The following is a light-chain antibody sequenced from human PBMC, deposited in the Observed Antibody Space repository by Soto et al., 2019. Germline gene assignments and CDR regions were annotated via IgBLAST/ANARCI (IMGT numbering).Light chain of an antibody. CDR3: AAWDDSLVV. V-gene: IGLV1-47*01. Sequence: QSVLIQPPSASGTPGQTVTISCSGSSSNIGSAYIYWYQHLPGTAPKLLIYRNNQRPSGVPDRFSASKSGTSASLAISGLRSEDDADYYCAAWDDSLVVFGGGTKLTVL. CDR1: SSNIGSAY. J-gene: IGLJ2*01. CDR2: RNN.